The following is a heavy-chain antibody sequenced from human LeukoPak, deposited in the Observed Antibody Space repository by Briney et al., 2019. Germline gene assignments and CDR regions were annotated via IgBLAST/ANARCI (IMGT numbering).Heavy chain of an antibody. Sequence: SETLSLTCTVSGGSISSGGYYWSWIRQHPGKGLEWIGYIYYSGSTYYNPSLKSRVTISVHTSKNQFSLKLSSVTAADTAVYYCAREGVEMATNYFQHWGQGTLVTVSS. J-gene: IGHJ1*01. V-gene: IGHV4-31*03. D-gene: IGHD5-24*01. CDR1: GGSISSGGYY. CDR2: IYYSGST. CDR3: AREGVEMATNYFQH.